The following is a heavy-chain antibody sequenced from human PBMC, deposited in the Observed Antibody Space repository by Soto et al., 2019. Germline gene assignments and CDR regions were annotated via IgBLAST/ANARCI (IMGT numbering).Heavy chain of an antibody. V-gene: IGHV1-18*04. CDR2: ISAHNGYT. D-gene: IGHD6-13*01. CDR3: ARGSYISSWYSLDY. Sequence: ASVKVSCKASGYTFTSYGISWVRQAPGQGLEWMGWISAHNGYTDYAQKFQGRVTMTTDTSTSTASMELRSLRSDDTAVYYCARGSYISSWYSLDYWGQGTLVTVSS. CDR1: GYTFTSYG. J-gene: IGHJ4*02.